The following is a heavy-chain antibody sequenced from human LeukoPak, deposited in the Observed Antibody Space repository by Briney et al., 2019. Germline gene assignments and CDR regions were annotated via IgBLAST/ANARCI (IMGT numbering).Heavy chain of an antibody. D-gene: IGHD3-22*01. CDR3: ARVGYYYDDNCDAFDI. J-gene: IGHJ3*02. Sequence: GGSLRLSCAASGFTLSNYWMHWLRQTPGKGLVWVSRINSDGSTTNYADSVKGRFTISRDNAKNTLYLQMNSLRAEDTAMYYCARVGYYYDDNCDAFDIWGQGTMVTVSS. CDR2: INSDGSTT. CDR1: GFTLSNYW. V-gene: IGHV3-74*01.